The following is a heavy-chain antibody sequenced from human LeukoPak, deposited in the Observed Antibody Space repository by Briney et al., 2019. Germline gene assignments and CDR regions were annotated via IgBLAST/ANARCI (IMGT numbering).Heavy chain of an antibody. CDR3: AHSSAYQQH. Sequence: SETLSLTCAVYGGSFSDYYWSSFRQPPGKGLEWIWEINHGGSTNYNPSLKSRVTISVDTSKNQSSLKLTSVTAADTVVYYCAHSSAYQQHGGQGTRVTVSS. CDR1: GGSFSDYY. D-gene: IGHD3-22*01. CDR2: INHGGST. V-gene: IGHV4-34*01. J-gene: IGHJ1*01.